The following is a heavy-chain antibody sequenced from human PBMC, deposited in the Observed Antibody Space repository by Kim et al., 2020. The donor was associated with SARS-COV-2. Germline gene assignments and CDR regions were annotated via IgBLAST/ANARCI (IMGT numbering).Heavy chain of an antibody. V-gene: IGHV4-38-2*02. Sequence: SDTLSLTCTLSGSSLSLGYYWGWVRQSPGKELEWLGSISQGGNTYYNLSLKNRLTISVDTSKKQFSLKVTSVTAADTAMYYCARQLISAWVNFVLWGQGT. CDR1: GSSLSLGYY. CDR3: ARQLISAWVNFVL. J-gene: IGHJ3*01. D-gene: IGHD2-2*01. CDR2: ISQGGNT.